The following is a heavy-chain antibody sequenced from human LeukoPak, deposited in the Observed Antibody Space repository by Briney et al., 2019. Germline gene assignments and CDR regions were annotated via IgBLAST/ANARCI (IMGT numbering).Heavy chain of an antibody. CDR3: AGDNYDYGDFDY. CDR1: GYTFTSYY. Sequence: GASVKVSCKASGYTFTSYYMHWVRQAPGQGLEWMGIINPSGGSTSYAQKFQGRVTMTRDTSTSTVYMELSSLRSEDTAVYYCAGDNYDYGDFDYWGQGTLVTVSS. V-gene: IGHV1-46*01. D-gene: IGHD4-17*01. J-gene: IGHJ4*02. CDR2: INPSGGST.